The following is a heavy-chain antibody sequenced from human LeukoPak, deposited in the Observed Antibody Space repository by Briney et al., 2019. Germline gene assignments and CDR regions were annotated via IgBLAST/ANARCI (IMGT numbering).Heavy chain of an antibody. CDR2: ISSSSSTI. CDR3: ARGVGIPAAGSDY. D-gene: IGHD2-2*01. CDR1: GFTFSSYS. Sequence: PGGSLRLSCGASGFTFSSYSMNWVRQAPGKGLEGVSHISSSSSTIYYADSVKGRLTISRDNAKNSLYLQMNSLRAEDTAVYYCARGVGIPAAGSDYWGQGTLVTVSS. J-gene: IGHJ4*02. V-gene: IGHV3-48*04.